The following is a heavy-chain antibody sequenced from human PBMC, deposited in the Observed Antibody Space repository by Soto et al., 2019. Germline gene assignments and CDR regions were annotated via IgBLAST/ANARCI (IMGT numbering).Heavy chain of an antibody. J-gene: IGHJ4*02. CDR3: ARSPTKSYGDLGY. Sequence: GGSLRLSCAASGFTFSSYSMNWVRQAPGKGLEWVSSISSSSSYIYYADSVKGRFTISRDNAKNSPYLQMNSLRAEDTAVYYCARSPTKSYGDLGYWGQGTLVTVSS. V-gene: IGHV3-21*01. CDR2: ISSSSSYI. D-gene: IGHD4-17*01. CDR1: GFTFSSYS.